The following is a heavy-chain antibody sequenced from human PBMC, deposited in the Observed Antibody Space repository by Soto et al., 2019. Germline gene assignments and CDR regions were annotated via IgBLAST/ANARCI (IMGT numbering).Heavy chain of an antibody. J-gene: IGHJ6*03. CDR1: GGSISSYY. CDR2: IYYSGST. Sequence: SETLSLTCTVSGGSISSYYWSWIRQPPGKGLEWIGYIYYSGSTNYNPSLKSRVTISVDTSKNQFSLKLSSVTAADTAVYYCARRSPYYYYYYMDVWGKGTTVTVSS. CDR3: ARRSPYYYYYYMDV. V-gene: IGHV4-59*01.